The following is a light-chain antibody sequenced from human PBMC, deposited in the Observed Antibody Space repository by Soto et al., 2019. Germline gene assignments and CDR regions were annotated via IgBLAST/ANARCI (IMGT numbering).Light chain of an antibody. CDR3: HQYGSSPYT. CDR1: QSVRSNY. J-gene: IGKJ2*01. CDR2: GAS. Sequence: EIVLTQSPGTLSLSPGERATLSCRASQSVRSNYLTWYQQKPGQAPRLLIYGASSRATGIPDRFSGSGSGTDFTLTISRLEPEDFAVYYCHQYGSSPYTFGQGTNLEI. V-gene: IGKV3-20*01.